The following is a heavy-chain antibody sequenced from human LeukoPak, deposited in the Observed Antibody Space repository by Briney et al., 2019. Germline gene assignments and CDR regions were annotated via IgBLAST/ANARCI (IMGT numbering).Heavy chain of an antibody. CDR3: ARETYDILTGRGAFDL. CDR2: IYSGGGT. D-gene: IGHD3-9*01. CDR1: GFTVSSNS. J-gene: IGHJ3*01. V-gene: IGHV3-53*01. Sequence: HPGGSLRPSCAASGFTVSSNSMSWVRQAPGKGLEWVSLIYSGGGTYYADSVKGRFTISRDNSKNTLYLQMNSLRAEDTAVYFCARETYDILTGRGAFDLWGQGTMVTVSS.